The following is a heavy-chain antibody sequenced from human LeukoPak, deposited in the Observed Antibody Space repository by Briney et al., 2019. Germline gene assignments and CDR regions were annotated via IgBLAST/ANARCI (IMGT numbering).Heavy chain of an antibody. D-gene: IGHD3-22*01. CDR1: GFTFDDYA. CDR2: FSWNSGSI. CDR3: AKDFSHYYDSSGYYL. J-gene: IGHJ4*02. Sequence: GGSLRLSCAASGFTFDDYAMHWVRQAPGKGLEWVSGFSWNSGSIGYADSVRGRFTISRDNAKNSLYLQMNSLRAEDTALYYCAKDFSHYYDSSGYYLWGQGTLVTVSS. V-gene: IGHV3-9*01.